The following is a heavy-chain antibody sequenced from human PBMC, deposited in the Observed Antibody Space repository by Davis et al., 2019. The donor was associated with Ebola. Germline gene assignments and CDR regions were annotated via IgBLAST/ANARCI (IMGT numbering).Heavy chain of an antibody. CDR1: GYTFTNYA. CDR3: ARDVYWFDP. J-gene: IGHJ5*02. CDR2: INGGNGDT. V-gene: IGHV1-3*01. Sequence: ASVKVSCKTSGYTFTNYAIHWVRQAPGQRLEWMGWINGGNGDTKYSQKFQGRVTITRDTSASTAYMELSSLRSEDTAVYYCARDVYWFDPWGQGTLVTVSS.